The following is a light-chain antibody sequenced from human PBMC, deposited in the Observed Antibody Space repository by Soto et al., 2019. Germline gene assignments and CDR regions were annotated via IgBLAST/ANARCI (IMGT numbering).Light chain of an antibody. V-gene: IGKV3-15*01. J-gene: IGKJ1*01. CDR1: QSISSH. Sequence: EIVMTQSPATLSVSTGERATLSCRASQSISSHLAWYQQKPGQAPRLLIHGASTRATGIPARFSGSGSGTEFTLVISSLQSEDFAVYYCQQYHYWWAFGQGTKVDIK. CDR2: GAS. CDR3: QQYHYWWA.